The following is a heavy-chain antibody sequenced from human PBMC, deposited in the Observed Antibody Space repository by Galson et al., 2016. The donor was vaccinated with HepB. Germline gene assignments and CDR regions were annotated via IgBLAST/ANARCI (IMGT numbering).Heavy chain of an antibody. D-gene: IGHD3-10*01. J-gene: IGHJ5*02. CDR3: ARHRYSDGSGSYLFDP. CDR2: IYPGDSET. Sequence: QSGAEVKKSGESLKISCKGSGYTFTSDWIGWVRQVPGKGLEWMGIIYPGDSETRYSPSFEGQVTISADKSINTAYPQRSSLKSSDTAIYYCARHRYSDGSGSYLFDPWGQGTLVTVSS. CDR1: GYTFTSDW. V-gene: IGHV5-51*01.